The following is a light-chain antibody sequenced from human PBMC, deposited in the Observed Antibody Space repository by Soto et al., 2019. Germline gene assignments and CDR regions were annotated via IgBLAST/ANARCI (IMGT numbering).Light chain of an antibody. J-gene: IGLJ2*01. CDR3: CSYAGSSNVI. V-gene: IGLV2-23*01. Sequence: QSALTQPVSVSGSPGQSITISCTGTSSDVGSYNLVSWYQQHPGKAPKVMIYEGTKRPSGVSNRFSGSKSGNTASLTISGLQAEDEADYYCCSYAGSSNVIFGGGTKLTVL. CDR1: SSDVGSYNL. CDR2: EGT.